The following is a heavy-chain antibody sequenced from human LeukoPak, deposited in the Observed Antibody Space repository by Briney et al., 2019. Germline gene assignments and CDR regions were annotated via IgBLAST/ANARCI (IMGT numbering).Heavy chain of an antibody. V-gene: IGHV4-38-2*02. CDR2: IYHSGST. J-gene: IGHJ4*02. D-gene: IGHD1-26*01. CDR1: GYSISSGYY. CDR3: ARVGVSGGFGY. Sequence: SETLSLTCTVSGYSISSGYYWGWIRQPPGRGLEWIGSIYHSGSTYYNPSLKSRVTISVDTSKNQFSLKLSSVTAADTAVYYCARVGVSGGFGYWGQGTLVTVSS.